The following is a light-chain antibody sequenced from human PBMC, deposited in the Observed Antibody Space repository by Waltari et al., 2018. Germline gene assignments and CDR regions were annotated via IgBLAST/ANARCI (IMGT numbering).Light chain of an antibody. CDR2: LGS. J-gene: IGKJ4*01. Sequence: DIVMTQSPLSLPVTPGEPASISCRSSQSLLHSNGYNSLDWYLQKPGQSPQLLIYLGSNRASGVPDRFSGGGSGTDFTLKISRVEAEDVGVYYCMQALQTPLTFGGGTKVEIK. CDR3: MQALQTPLT. V-gene: IGKV2-28*01. CDR1: QSLLHSNGYNS.